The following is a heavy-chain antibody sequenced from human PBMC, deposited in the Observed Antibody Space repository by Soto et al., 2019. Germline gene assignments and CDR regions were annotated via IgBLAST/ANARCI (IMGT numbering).Heavy chain of an antibody. V-gene: IGHV4-34*01. CDR2: INHSGST. J-gene: IGHJ6*03. CDR1: GGSFSGYY. D-gene: IGHD6-6*01. CDR3: ARGLIAARPKLSYYYYMDV. Sequence: QVQLQQWGAGLLKPSETLSLTCAVYGGSFSGYYWSWIRQPPGKGLEWIGEINHSGSTNYNPSLKRRVTISVDTSKNQFSLKLSSVTAADTAVYYCARGLIAARPKLSYYYYMDVWGKGTTVTVSS.